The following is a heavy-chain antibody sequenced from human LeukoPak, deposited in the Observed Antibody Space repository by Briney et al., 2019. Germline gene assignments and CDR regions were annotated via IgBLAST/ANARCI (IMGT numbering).Heavy chain of an antibody. D-gene: IGHD2/OR15-2a*01. J-gene: IGHJ4*02. CDR1: GFTFRDYN. V-gene: IGHV3-48*01. CDR2: ISTSSGTI. Sequence: PGGSLRLSCAASGFTFRDYNMHWVRQAPGKGLEWVSYISTSSGTIQYADSVKGRFTISRDNGKNALYLQMNSLRVEDTAVYYCARDPPLTTDSDYWGQGTLVTVSS. CDR3: ARDPPLTTDSDY.